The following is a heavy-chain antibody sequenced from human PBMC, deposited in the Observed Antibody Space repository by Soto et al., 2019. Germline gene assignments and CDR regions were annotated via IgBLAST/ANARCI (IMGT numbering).Heavy chain of an antibody. J-gene: IGHJ3*01. CDR2: IHSDGTST. CDR1: GFTFDYYW. V-gene: IGHV3-74*01. CDR3: ARGDRGAFDL. Sequence: EVQLVESGGGLVQPGESLRLYCAASGFTFDYYWMHWVRQAPGKGLVWVSRIHSDGTSTTYADSVKGRFTISRDNAKNTLSLQMNSLRAEDTAVYYCARGDRGAFDLWGQGTVVTVSS. D-gene: IGHD1-26*01.